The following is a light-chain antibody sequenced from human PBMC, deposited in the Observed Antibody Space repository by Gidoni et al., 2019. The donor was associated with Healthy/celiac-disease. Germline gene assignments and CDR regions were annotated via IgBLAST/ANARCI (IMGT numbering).Light chain of an antibody. CDR1: QSVSSSY. CDR3: KQYGSSPET. V-gene: IGKV3-20*01. CDR2: GSS. J-gene: IGKJ1*01. Sequence: EIVLTQSPGTLSLSPGERATLSCRASQSVSSSYLAWYQQKPGQAPRLLIYGSSSRATGIPDRLSGSGSGTDFTLTISRMEPEEFAVYYCKQYGSSPETFGQGTKVEIK.